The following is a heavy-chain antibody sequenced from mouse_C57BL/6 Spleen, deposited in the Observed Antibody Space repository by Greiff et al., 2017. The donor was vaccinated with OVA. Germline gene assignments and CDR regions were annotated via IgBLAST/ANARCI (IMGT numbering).Heavy chain of an antibody. CDR2: ISYDGSN. V-gene: IGHV3-6*01. D-gene: IGHD3-2*02. J-gene: IGHJ3*01. CDR3: ARDSSGGAWFAY. CDR1: GYSITSGYY. Sequence: ESGPGLVKPSQSLSLTCSVTGYSITSGYYWNWIRQFPGNKLEWMGYISYDGSNNYNPSLKNRISITRDTSKNQFFLKLNSVTTEDTATYYCARDSSGGAWFAYWGQGTLVTVSA.